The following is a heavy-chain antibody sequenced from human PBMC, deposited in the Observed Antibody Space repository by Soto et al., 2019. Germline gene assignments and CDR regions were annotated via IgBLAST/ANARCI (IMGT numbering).Heavy chain of an antibody. V-gene: IGHV3-30*18. CDR1: GFSFSTHV. CDR2: ILYDGSKE. Sequence: TGGSLRLSCIDSGFSFSTHVMDWVRQAPGKGLEWVARILYDGSKEYYADSVKGRFTISRDNSRNTLFLQMDSLRVEDTATYYCVKGLALMVDNWGQGTPVTVSS. J-gene: IGHJ4*02. CDR3: VKGLALMVDN. D-gene: IGHD2-8*01.